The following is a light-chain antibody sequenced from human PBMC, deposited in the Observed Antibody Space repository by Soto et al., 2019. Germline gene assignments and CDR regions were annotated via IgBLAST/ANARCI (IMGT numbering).Light chain of an antibody. CDR2: EDN. V-gene: IGLV6-57*01. CDR3: QSYDSSNQGV. CDR1: SGSIASNY. Sequence: NFMLTQPHSVSESPGKTVTISCTRSSGSIASNYVQWYQQRPGSSPTTVTYEDNQRPSGVPDRFSGSIDSSSNSASLTISGLKTEDEADYYCQSYDSSNQGVFGGGTKVTVL. J-gene: IGLJ3*02.